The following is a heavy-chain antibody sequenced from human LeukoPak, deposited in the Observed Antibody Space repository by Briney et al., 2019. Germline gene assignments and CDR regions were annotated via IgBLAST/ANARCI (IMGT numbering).Heavy chain of an antibody. J-gene: IGHJ5*02. CDR3: ARATASNWFDP. Sequence: PGGSLRLSCAASGFTFSSYWMSWVRQAPGKGLEWVANIKEDGGEIQYADSVKGRFTISRDNAKNSLYLQMSSLSAEDTAVYSCARATASNWFDPWGQGTLVTVSS. CDR1: GFTFSSYW. CDR2: IKEDGGEI. V-gene: IGHV3-7*01. D-gene: IGHD2-21*01.